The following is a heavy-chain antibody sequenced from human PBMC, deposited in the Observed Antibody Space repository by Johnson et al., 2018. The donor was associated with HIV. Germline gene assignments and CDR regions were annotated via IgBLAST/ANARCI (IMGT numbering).Heavy chain of an antibody. Sequence: QVQLVESGGGVVQPGRSLRLSCAASGFIFSSYGIHWVRQAPGKGLQWVGIISSDGSIKYYADSVKGRFTISRDNSKNTLYLQMNSLRAEDTAVYYCARDLRDIVVPDAFDIWGQGTMVTVSS. CDR2: ISSDGSIK. D-gene: IGHD5-12*01. J-gene: IGHJ3*02. CDR1: GFIFSSYG. CDR3: ARDLRDIVVPDAFDI. V-gene: IGHV3-30*03.